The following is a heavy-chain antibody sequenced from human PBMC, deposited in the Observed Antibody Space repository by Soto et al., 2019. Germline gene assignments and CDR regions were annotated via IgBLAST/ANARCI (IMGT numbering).Heavy chain of an antibody. V-gene: IGHV5-51*01. CDR1: GYSFTSYW. D-gene: IGHD6-6*01. Sequence: PGESLKISCKGSGYSFTSYWIGWVRQMPGKGLEWMGIIYPGDSDTRYSPSFQGQVTISADKSISTAYLQWSSLKASDTAMYYCARLRSIAARLKPYAMDVWCQGTTVTVSS. CDR2: IYPGDSDT. J-gene: IGHJ6*02. CDR3: ARLRSIAARLKPYAMDV.